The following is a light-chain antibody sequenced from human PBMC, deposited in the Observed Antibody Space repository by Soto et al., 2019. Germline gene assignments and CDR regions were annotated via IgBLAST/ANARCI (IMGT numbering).Light chain of an antibody. CDR2: GAS. CDR1: QSVSSN. J-gene: IGKJ1*01. V-gene: IGKV3-15*01. Sequence: IVMTQSPATLSVSPGERATLSCRASQSVSSNLAWYQQKPGQAPRLLIYGASTRATGIPARFSGSGAGTDFTLTISSLQYEDVAVYYCQHYNNWPPWTFGQGTKVEIK. CDR3: QHYNNWPPWT.